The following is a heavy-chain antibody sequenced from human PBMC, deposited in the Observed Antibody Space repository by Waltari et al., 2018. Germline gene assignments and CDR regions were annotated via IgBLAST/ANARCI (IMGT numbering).Heavy chain of an antibody. CDR2: ISYDGSNE. D-gene: IGHD1-1*01. V-gene: IGHV3-30*02. CDR3: VKGNEIDY. J-gene: IGHJ4*02. CDR1: GFNFTLFG. Sequence: QVHLVESGGGVVQPGGSLRLSCAAPGFNFTLFGMPWVRQAPGKGLEWVSLISYDGSNENYADSVKGRFTMSRDNSKKMLYVQMNNLRAEDSAVYYCVKGNEIDYWGQGTLVTVSS.